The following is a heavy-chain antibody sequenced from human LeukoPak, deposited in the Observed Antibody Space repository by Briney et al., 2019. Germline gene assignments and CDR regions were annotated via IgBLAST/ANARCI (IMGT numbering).Heavy chain of an antibody. J-gene: IGHJ6*02. CDR3: ASFSPGIAAAGYYYYGMDV. CDR2: IIPILGIA. CDR1: GGTFSSYA. D-gene: IGHD6-13*01. V-gene: IGHV1-69*04. Sequence: ASVKVSCKASGGTFSSYAISWVRQAPGQGLEWMGRIIPILGIANYAQKFQGRVTITADKSTSTAYMELSSLRSEDTAVYYCASFSPGIAAAGYYYYGMDVWGQGTTVTVSS.